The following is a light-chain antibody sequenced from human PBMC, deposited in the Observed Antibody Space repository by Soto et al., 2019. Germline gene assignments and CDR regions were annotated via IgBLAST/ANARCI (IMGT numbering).Light chain of an antibody. Sequence: QSALTQPASVSGSPGQSIAISCTGTSSDVGGYNYVSLYQQHPGKAHKVMIYDVNNRPSGVSDRSSGSKSGNTASLTISGLQADDEADYYCSSYTSGSLYVFGTGTKVTVL. CDR1: SSDVGGYNY. CDR2: DVN. CDR3: SSYTSGSLYV. J-gene: IGLJ1*01. V-gene: IGLV2-14*03.